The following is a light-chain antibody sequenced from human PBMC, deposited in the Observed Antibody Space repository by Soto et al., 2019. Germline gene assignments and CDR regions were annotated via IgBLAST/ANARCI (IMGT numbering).Light chain of an antibody. CDR3: SSYTSSSPLV. CDR1: SSDVGGYNY. CDR2: EVS. V-gene: IGLV2-14*01. J-gene: IGLJ1*01. Sequence: QSALTQPASVSGSPGQSITISCTGTSSDVGGYNYVSWYQQHPGKAPKLMIYEVSNRPSGVSNRFSGYKSGNTASLTTSGLQAEDEADYYCSSYTSSSPLVFGTGTKLTVL.